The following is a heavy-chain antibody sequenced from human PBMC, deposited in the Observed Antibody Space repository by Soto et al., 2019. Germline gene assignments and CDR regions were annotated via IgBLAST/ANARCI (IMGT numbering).Heavy chain of an antibody. CDR2: INHSGST. D-gene: IGHD6-13*01. J-gene: IGHJ4*02. CDR1: GGSFSGYY. V-gene: IGHV4-34*01. CDR3: ARVRGYSSSWYTV. Sequence: QVQLQQWGAGLLKPSETLSLTCAVYGGSFSGYYWSWIRQPPGKGLEWIGEINHSGSTNYNPSLKSRVTISVGTSKNQFSLKLSSVTAADTAVYYCARVRGYSSSWYTVWGQGTLVTVSS.